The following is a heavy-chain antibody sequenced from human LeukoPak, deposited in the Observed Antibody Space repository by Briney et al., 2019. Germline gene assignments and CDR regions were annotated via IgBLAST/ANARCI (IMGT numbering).Heavy chain of an antibody. CDR1: ADAITSHYY. V-gene: IGHV4-38-2*02. D-gene: IGHD3-10*01. CDR3: ARASFASGSYYFDL. J-gene: IGHJ4*02. Sequence: SETLSLTCIVSADAITSHYYWGWIRQPPGKGEKGLEWIASVYHSGANYVNPSLKSRVTTSVDTSKSQFYLTLTSVTAADTAVYFCARASFASGSYYFDLWGQGTLITVSS. CDR2: VYHSGAN.